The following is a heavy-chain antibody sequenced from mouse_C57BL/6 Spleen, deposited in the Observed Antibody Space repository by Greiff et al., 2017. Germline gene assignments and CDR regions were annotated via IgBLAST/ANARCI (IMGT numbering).Heavy chain of an antibody. Sequence: QVQLKESGAELVKPGASVKISCKASGYAFSSYWMNWVKQRPGKGLEWIGQIYPGDGDTNYNGKFKGKATLTADKSSSTAYMQLSSLTSEDSAVYFCARLGNSLIFYFEYWGQGTPLTVSS. CDR3: ARLGNSLIFYFEY. V-gene: IGHV1-80*01. CDR2: IYPGDGDT. J-gene: IGHJ2*01. CDR1: GYAFSSYW. D-gene: IGHD6-2*01.